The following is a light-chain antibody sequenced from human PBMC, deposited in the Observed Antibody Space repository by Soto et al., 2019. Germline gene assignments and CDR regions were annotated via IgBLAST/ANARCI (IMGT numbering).Light chain of an antibody. J-gene: IGKJ4*01. CDR3: QQYYSAPPT. V-gene: IGKV4-1*01. Sequence: DIVMTQSPDSLAVSLGERATINCKSSQSVLYSSNNKNYLAWYQQKPGQHPKLLIYWASTRESGVPDRFSGSGSGTDFTLTISCLQAEDVAVYYCQQYYSAPPTFGGGTKVEIK. CDR2: WAS. CDR1: QSVLYSSNNKNY.